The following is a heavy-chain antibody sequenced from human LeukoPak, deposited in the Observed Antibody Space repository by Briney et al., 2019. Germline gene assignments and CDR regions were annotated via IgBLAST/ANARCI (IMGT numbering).Heavy chain of an antibody. CDR3: ARVESGAARPRGRLDY. V-gene: IGHV4-59*12. CDR1: GGSISSYY. J-gene: IGHJ4*02. Sequence: PSETLSLTCTVSGGSISSYYWSWIRQPPGKGLEWIGYIYYSGSTNYNPPLKSRVTISVDTSKNQFSLKLSSVTAADTAVYYCARVESGAARPRGRLDYWGQGTLVTVSS. CDR2: IYYSGST. D-gene: IGHD6-6*01.